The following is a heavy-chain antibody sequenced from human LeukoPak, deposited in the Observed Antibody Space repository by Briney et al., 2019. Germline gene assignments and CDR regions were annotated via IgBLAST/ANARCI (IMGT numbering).Heavy chain of an antibody. D-gene: IGHD3-22*01. Sequence: SETLSLTCTVSGDSIRSGSNYWSWIRQSRGKGLEWIGHIYYSGSSNQNPSLNSRVSLSVDALKNQFSLRLTSVTAADTAVYYCARVRVYYDSSGYPPYYFDYWGQGTPVTVSS. CDR3: ARVRVYYDSSGYPPYYFDY. V-gene: IGHV4-61*01. CDR1: GDSIRSGSNY. CDR2: IYYSGSS. J-gene: IGHJ4*02.